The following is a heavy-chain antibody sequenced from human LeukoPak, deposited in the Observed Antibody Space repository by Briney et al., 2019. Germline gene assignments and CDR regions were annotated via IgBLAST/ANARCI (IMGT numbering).Heavy chain of an antibody. CDR2: IYHSGST. V-gene: IGHV4-4*02. Sequence: SATLSLTCAVSGGSISSSNWWSWVRQPPGKGLEWIGEIYHSGSTNYNPFLKSRVTISVDKSKNQFSLKLSSVTAADTAVYYCARSGSLVRGVRGGGWFDPWGQGTLVTVSS. CDR3: ARSGSLVRGVRGGGWFDP. CDR1: GGSISSSNW. J-gene: IGHJ5*02. D-gene: IGHD3-10*01.